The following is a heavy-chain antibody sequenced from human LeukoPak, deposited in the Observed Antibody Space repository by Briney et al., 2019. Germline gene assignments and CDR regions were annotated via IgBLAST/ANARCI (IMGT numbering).Heavy chain of an antibody. J-gene: IGHJ4*02. CDR1: GFTFSTFA. V-gene: IGHV3-23*01. Sequence: GGSLRLSCAASGFTFSTFAMIWVRQPPGKGLEWVSSIFQGGGEIHYADSVRGRFTFSRDNSKSILSLQMNSLRAEDTAIYYCATYRQVLLPFESWGQGTLVTVSS. D-gene: IGHD2/OR15-2a*01. CDR2: IFQGGGEI. CDR3: ATYRQVLLPFES.